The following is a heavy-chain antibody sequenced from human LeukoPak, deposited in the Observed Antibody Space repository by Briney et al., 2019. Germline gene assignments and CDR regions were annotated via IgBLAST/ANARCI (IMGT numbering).Heavy chain of an antibody. V-gene: IGHV3-21*01. D-gene: IGHD3-3*01. CDR3: ARAHVAITVFGVLHYSDC. Sequence: GGSLRLSCAASGFTFSSYAMNWVRQAPGKGLEWVSSISGTGSCIYYADSVKGRFTISRDNAKNSLFLQMNSLGAEDTAVYYCARAHVAITVFGVLHYSDCWGQGALVTVSS. CDR1: GFTFSSYA. CDR2: ISGTGSCI. J-gene: IGHJ4*02.